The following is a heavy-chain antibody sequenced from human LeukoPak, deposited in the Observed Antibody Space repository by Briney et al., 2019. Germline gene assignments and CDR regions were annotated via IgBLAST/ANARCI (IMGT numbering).Heavy chain of an antibody. V-gene: IGHV1-8*01. CDR3: ARLSSHYGDYKVDP. J-gene: IGHJ5*02. CDR2: MNPHSGKT. D-gene: IGHD4-17*01. CDR1: GYPFNNYD. Sequence: ASVTVSCKASGYPFNNYDINWVRQAPGQGLEWMGWMNPHSGKTVYAQNFQGRVTITRDTSISTAYMELSSLRSEDTAVYYCARLSSHYGDYKVDPWGQGTLVTVSS.